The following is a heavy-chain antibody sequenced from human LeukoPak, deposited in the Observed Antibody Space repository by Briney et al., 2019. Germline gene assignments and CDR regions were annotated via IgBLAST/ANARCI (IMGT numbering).Heavy chain of an antibody. D-gene: IGHD3-3*01. CDR3: ARNSITIFGDAKGGFDP. Sequence: SETLSLTCTVSGGSISSGGYYWSWIRQHPGKGLEWIGYIYYSGSTYYNPSLKSRVTISVDTSKNQFSLKLGSVTAADTAVYYCARNSITIFGDAKGGFDPWGQGTLVTVSS. J-gene: IGHJ5*02. V-gene: IGHV4-31*03. CDR2: IYYSGST. CDR1: GGSISSGGYY.